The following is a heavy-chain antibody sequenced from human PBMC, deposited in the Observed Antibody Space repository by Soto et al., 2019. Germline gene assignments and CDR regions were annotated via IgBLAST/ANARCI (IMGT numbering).Heavy chain of an antibody. Sequence: QVQLQESGPGLVKPSQTLSLTCTVSGGSISSGTYYWSWIRQHPGKGLEWLGYIYISGTTYYNPSLNSRINISLYTSKNQFSLKLSSVTAADTAVYYCARAGSSGYYFDYWGQGTLVTVSS. V-gene: IGHV4-31*03. J-gene: IGHJ4*02. CDR3: ARAGSSGYYFDY. CDR1: GGSISSGTYY. D-gene: IGHD3-22*01. CDR2: IYISGTT.